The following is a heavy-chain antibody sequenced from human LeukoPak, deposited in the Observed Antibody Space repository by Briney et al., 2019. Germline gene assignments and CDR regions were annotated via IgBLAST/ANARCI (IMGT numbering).Heavy chain of an antibody. J-gene: IGHJ2*01. V-gene: IGHV4-39*01. CDR3: ARWGIGNYYDSSGYYTDGWYFDF. CDR1: GFTFSSYG. Sequence: GSLRLSCAASGFTFSSYGMSWVRQPPGKGLEWIGSIYYSGSTYYNPSLKSRVTISVDTSKNQFSLKLSSVTAADTAVYYCARWGIGNYYDSSGYYTDGWYFDFWGRGTLVTVSS. CDR2: IYYSGST. D-gene: IGHD3-22*01.